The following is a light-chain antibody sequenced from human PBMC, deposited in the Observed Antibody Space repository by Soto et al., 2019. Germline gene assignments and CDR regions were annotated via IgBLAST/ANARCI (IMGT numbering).Light chain of an antibody. CDR1: QSISSW. CDR3: QQYGSSPRAT. Sequence: DIQMTQSPSTLSASVGDRVTITCRASQSISSWLAWYQQKPGTAPKLLIYKASSLQSGVPSRFSGSGSGTEFTLTISSLQPDDFAVYYCQQYGSSPRATFGPGTKVDIK. J-gene: IGKJ3*01. V-gene: IGKV1-5*03. CDR2: KAS.